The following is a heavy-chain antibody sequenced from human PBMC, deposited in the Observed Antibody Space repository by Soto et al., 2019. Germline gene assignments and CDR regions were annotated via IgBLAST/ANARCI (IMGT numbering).Heavy chain of an antibody. D-gene: IGHD1-26*01. J-gene: IGHJ5*02. CDR1: GYTFTNYA. CDR2: IKTGKGDT. V-gene: IGHV1-3*04. CDR3: ARAIATYYSWFDP. Sequence: ASVKVSCKASGYTFTNYAIHWVRQAPGQRLEWMGWIKTGKGDTKYSQKFQDRVTITRDTSASTAYMELSSLRCEDTAVYYCARAIATYYSWFDPWGQGTLVTVSS.